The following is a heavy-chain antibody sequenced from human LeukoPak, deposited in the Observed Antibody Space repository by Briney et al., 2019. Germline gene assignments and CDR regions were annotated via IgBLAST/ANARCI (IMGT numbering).Heavy chain of an antibody. D-gene: IGHD6-25*01. CDR1: GFTFSSYS. CDR2: ISTSSSYI. V-gene: IGHV3-21*01. Sequence: PGGSLRLSCAASGFTFSSYSMNWVRQAPGKGLEWVSFISTSSSYIYYADSVKGRFTISRDNAKNSLYLQMDSLRAEDTAVYYCARVLEAASFDYWGQGILVTVSS. J-gene: IGHJ4*02. CDR3: ARVLEAASFDY.